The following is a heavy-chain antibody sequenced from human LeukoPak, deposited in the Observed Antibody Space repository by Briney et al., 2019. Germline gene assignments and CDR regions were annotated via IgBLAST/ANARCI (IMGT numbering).Heavy chain of an antibody. Sequence: SETLSLTCTVSGYSIRGGYYWGWIRQPPGKGLEWIGSIYHSGSTYYNPSLKSRVTISVDTSKNQFSLKLSSVTAADTAVYYCARVMGTGDYWGQGTLVTVSS. CDR2: IYHSGST. D-gene: IGHD2-8*01. V-gene: IGHV4-38-2*02. CDR3: ARVMGTGDY. CDR1: GYSIRGGYY. J-gene: IGHJ4*02.